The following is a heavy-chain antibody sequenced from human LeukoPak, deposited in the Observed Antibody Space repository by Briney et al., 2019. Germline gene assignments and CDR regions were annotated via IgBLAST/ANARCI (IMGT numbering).Heavy chain of an antibody. D-gene: IGHD3-22*01. V-gene: IGHV1-18*01. Sequence: ASVKVSCKASGGTFSSYAISWVRQAPGQGLEWMGWISAYNGNTNYAQKLQGRVTMTTDTSTSTAYMELRSLRSDDTAVYYCARSFYYYDSSGEDYWGQGTLVTVSS. CDR2: ISAYNGNT. CDR3: ARSFYYYDSSGEDY. CDR1: GGTFSSYA. J-gene: IGHJ4*02.